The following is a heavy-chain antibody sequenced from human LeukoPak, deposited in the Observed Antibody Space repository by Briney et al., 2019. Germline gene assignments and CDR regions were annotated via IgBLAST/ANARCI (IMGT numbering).Heavy chain of an antibody. CDR1: GFTFDDYA. CDR2: ISWNSGSI. V-gene: IGHV3-9*01. CDR3: AKDSGPQGYYYYGMDV. Sequence: PGRSLRLSCAASGFTFDDYAMHWVRQAPGKGLEWVSGISWNSGSIGYADSVKGRFTISRDNAKNSLYLQMNSLRAEDTALYYCAKDSGPQGYYYYGMDVWGQGTTVTVSS. D-gene: IGHD6-25*01. J-gene: IGHJ6*02.